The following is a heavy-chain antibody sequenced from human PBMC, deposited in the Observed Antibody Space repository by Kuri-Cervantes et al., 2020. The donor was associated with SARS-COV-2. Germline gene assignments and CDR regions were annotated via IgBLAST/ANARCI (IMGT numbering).Heavy chain of an antibody. D-gene: IGHD4-17*01. CDR3: ARDRRSDGMDV. CDR1: GYTLTELS. V-gene: IGHV1-69*10. J-gene: IGHJ6*02. Sequence: SVKVSCKVSGYTLTELSMHWVRQAPGKGLEWMGGIIPIFGIANYAQKFQGRVTITADKSTSTAYMELSSLRSEDTAVYYCARDRRSDGMDVWGQGTTVTVSS. CDR2: IIPIFGIA.